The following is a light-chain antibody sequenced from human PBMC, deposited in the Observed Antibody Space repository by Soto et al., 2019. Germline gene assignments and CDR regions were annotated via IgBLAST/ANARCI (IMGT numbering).Light chain of an antibody. V-gene: IGLV1-44*01. Sequence: QSALTQPPSASGTPGQRVTISCSGSSSNIGSNTVNWYLQLPGTAPKLLIYSYNQRPSGVPDRFSGSKSGTSASLAISGLQSEDEADYYCAAWDGGLNGYVFGTGTKVTVL. CDR2: SYN. J-gene: IGLJ1*01. CDR1: SSNIGSNT. CDR3: AAWDGGLNGYV.